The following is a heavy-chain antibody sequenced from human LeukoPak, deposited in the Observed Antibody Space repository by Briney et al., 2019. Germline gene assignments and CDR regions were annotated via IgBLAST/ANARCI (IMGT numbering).Heavy chain of an antibody. CDR2: ISAYNGNT. CDR3: ARGLYYYDSSGYVEVVWFDP. Sequence: GASVKVSCKASGYTFTSYGISWVRQAPGQGLEWMGWISAYNGNTNYAQKLQGRVTMTTDTSTSTAYMELRSLRSDDTAVYYCARGLYYYDSSGYVEVVWFDPWGQGTLVTVSS. J-gene: IGHJ5*02. V-gene: IGHV1-18*01. CDR1: GYTFTSYG. D-gene: IGHD3-22*01.